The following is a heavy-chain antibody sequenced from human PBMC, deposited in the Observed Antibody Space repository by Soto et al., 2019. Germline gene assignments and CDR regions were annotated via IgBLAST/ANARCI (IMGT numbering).Heavy chain of an antibody. CDR1: GGSISHDN. D-gene: IGHD1-1*01. Sequence: SETLSLTCTVSGGSISHDNWPWIRQPPGKGLEWIGYVYHSGSTNYNPSLKSRLTISLDTSKKQFSPKLTSLTAADTGVYFCGRGGANWSLDYWGQGAPVTVSS. J-gene: IGHJ4*02. V-gene: IGHV4-59*01. CDR3: GRGGANWSLDY. CDR2: VYHSGST.